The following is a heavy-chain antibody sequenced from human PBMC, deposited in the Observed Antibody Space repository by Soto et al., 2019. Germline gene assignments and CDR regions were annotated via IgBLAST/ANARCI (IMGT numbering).Heavy chain of an antibody. D-gene: IGHD5-12*01. Sequence: QVQLQESGPGLVKPSETLSLTCSVSGGSISSGSYYWTWIRQPPGKGLEWIGYIYSSGDTSYNPSLKSRVTISVDTSKNQFSLKLSSVTAADTAVYYYARDGDGYDHWGQGTLVTVSS. CDR3: ARDGDGYDH. CDR1: GGSISSGSYY. V-gene: IGHV4-61*01. J-gene: IGHJ1*01. CDR2: IYSSGDT.